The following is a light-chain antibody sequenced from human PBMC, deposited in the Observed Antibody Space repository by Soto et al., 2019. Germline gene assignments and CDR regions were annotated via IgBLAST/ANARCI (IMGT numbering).Light chain of an antibody. CDR2: DVS. V-gene: IGLV2-14*01. Sequence: QSALTQPASVSGSPGQSITISCTGTSSDVGGYNHVSWYQQHPGKAPKLMIYDVSNRPSGVSNRFSGSKSGTTASLTISGLQAEDEADYYCSAYSSTGTLRVFGGGTKLTVL. J-gene: IGLJ2*01. CDR3: SAYSSTGTLRV. CDR1: SSDVGGYNH.